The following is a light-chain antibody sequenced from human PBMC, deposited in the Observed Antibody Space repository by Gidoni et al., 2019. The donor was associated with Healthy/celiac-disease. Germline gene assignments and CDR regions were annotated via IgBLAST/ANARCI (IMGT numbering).Light chain of an antibody. Sequence: EIVMTQSPATLSVSPGERATLSCRASQSVSSNLAWYQQKPGQAPRLLIHGASTRATGIPASVSGSVSGTEFTLTISSLQSEDFAVYYCQQYNNWPWTFGQGTKVEIK. CDR2: GAS. J-gene: IGKJ1*01. CDR1: QSVSSN. CDR3: QQYNNWPWT. V-gene: IGKV3-15*01.